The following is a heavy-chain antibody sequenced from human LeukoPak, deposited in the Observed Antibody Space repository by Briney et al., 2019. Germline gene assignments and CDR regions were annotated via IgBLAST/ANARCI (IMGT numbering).Heavy chain of an antibody. CDR1: GYTFTSYG. D-gene: IGHD3-22*01. Sequence: ASVKVSCEASGYTFTSYGISWVRQAPGQGREWMGWISAYNGNTNYAQKLQGRVTMTTDTSTSTAYMELRSLRSDDTAVYYCSTNYYDSSGYYYVGNYYYGMDVWGQGTTVTVSS. CDR2: ISAYNGNT. J-gene: IGHJ6*02. V-gene: IGHV1-18*01. CDR3: STNYYDSSGYYYVGNYYYGMDV.